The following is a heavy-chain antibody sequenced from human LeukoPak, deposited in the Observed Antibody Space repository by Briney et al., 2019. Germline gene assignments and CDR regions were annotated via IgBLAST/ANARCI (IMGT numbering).Heavy chain of an antibody. CDR3: ARVRYIAARQCWFDP. CDR2: IYNDGSST. V-gene: IGHV3-74*01. J-gene: IGHJ5*02. D-gene: IGHD6-6*01. CDR1: GFTFSNYW. Sequence: GGSLRLSCAASGFTFSNYWMHWVRQAPGKELVWVSRIYNDGSSTTYADSVKGRFTISRDNAKNSLYLEMNSLRPEDTAVYYCARVRYIAARQCWFDPWGQGTLVTVSS.